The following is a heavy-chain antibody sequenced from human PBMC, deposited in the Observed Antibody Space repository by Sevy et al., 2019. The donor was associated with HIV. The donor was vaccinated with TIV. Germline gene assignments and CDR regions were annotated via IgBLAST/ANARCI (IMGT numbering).Heavy chain of an antibody. D-gene: IGHD4-4*01. CDR2: ISYDGGNK. CDR3: AKDPRPYSNFYYFDY. J-gene: IGHJ4*02. Sequence: WGSLRLSCAASGFTFGSYGMHWVRQVPGKGLEWVAVISYDGGNKYYADSVKGRFTISRDNSKSTLYLQVNSLRAEDTAVYYCAKDPRPYSNFYYFDYWGQGTLVTVSS. CDR1: GFTFGSYG. V-gene: IGHV3-30*18.